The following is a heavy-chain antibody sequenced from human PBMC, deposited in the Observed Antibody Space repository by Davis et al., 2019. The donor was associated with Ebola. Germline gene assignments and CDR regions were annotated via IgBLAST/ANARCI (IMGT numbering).Heavy chain of an antibody. Sequence: ASVKVSCKASGYTFTSYAMHWVRQAPGQRLEWMGWISAYNGNTNYAQNFQDRVTMTTDTSTSTVYMELRSLRSDDTAVYYCARDQDVFFTNGISYGPRTNLDYWGRGTLVTVSS. CDR1: GYTFTSYA. CDR3: ARDQDVFFTNGISYGPRTNLDY. D-gene: IGHD2-8*01. J-gene: IGHJ4*02. CDR2: ISAYNGNT. V-gene: IGHV1-18*01.